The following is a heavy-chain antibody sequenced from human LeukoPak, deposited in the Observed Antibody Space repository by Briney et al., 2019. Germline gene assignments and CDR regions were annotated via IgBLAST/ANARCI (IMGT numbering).Heavy chain of an antibody. CDR2: MITIFGTA. Sequence: SVKVSCKASGGTFSRYAISWVRQAPGQGLEWMGGMITIFGTADYAQKGQGRVTITTDESTSTAYMELSSLRSEDTAVYYCARAVTGAIIVVPAASGWFDTWGQGTLVTVSS. CDR3: ARAVTGAIIVVPAASGWFDT. V-gene: IGHV1-69*05. J-gene: IGHJ5*02. CDR1: GGTFSRYA. D-gene: IGHD2-2*01.